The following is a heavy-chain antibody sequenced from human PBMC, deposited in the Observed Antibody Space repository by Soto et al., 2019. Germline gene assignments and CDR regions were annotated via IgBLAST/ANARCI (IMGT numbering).Heavy chain of an antibody. CDR3: AGGGVRGVITRTRDYYGMDV. D-gene: IGHD3-10*01. CDR2: IYPGDSDT. J-gene: IGHJ6*02. CDR1: GYSFTSYW. Sequence: PGESLKISCKGSGYSFTSYWIGWVRQMPGKGLEWMGNIYPGDSDTRYSPSFQGQVTISADKSISTAYLQWSSLKASDTAMYYCAGGGVRGVITRTRDYYGMDVWGQGTTVTVSS. V-gene: IGHV5-51*01.